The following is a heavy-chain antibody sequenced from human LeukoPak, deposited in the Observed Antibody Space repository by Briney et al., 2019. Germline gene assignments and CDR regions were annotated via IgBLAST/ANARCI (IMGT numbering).Heavy chain of an antibody. V-gene: IGHV3-74*01. Sequence: GGSLRLSCAASGFTFSTYWMHWVRQAPGKGLVWVSRFNSDGRSTYYADSVKGRFTISRDNAKNTLYMQMNSLRAEDTAVYYCARGRYYLDSWGQGTLVTVSS. D-gene: IGHD4-17*01. CDR3: ARGRYYLDS. J-gene: IGHJ4*02. CDR1: GFTFSTYW. CDR2: FNSDGRST.